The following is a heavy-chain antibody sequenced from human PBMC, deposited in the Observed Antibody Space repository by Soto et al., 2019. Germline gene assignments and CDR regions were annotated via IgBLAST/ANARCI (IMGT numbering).Heavy chain of an antibody. CDR3: ARDSGNDDAFDI. CDR1: GFTFSSFW. CDR2: INSDGSST. Sequence: PGGSLRLSCAASGFTFSSFWMHWVRQAPGKGLVWVSRINSDGSSTSYADSVKGRFTISRDTAKNTLYLQMNSLRAEDTAVYYCARDSGNDDAFDIWAQGTMVTVSS. V-gene: IGHV3-74*01. J-gene: IGHJ3*02. D-gene: IGHD2-15*01.